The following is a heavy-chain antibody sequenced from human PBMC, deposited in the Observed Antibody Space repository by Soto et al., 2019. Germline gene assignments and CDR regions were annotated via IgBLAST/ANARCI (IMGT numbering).Heavy chain of an antibody. CDR2: IYYSGST. CDR1: VGSISSYY. CDR3: ASLSWIQLENYSDY. D-gene: IGHD5-18*01. V-gene: IGHV4-59*08. J-gene: IGHJ4*02. Sequence: SETMSLTCTVSVGSISSYYWSWIRQPPGKRLEWIGYIYYSGSTNYNPSLKSRVTISVDTSKNQFSLKLSSVTAADTAVYYCASLSWIQLENYSDYRGKRTLVSVSS.